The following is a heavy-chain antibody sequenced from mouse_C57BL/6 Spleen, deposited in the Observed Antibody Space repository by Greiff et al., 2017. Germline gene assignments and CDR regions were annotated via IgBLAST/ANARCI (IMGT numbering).Heavy chain of an antibody. Sequence: VQLQQSGPELVKPGASVKLSCKASGYAFSSSWMNWVQQRPGKGLEWIGRIYPGDGDTNYNGKFKGKATLTADKSSSTAYLQLSSLTSEDSAVYFCARSYYYGSRGYFDVWGTGTTVTVSS. D-gene: IGHD1-1*01. CDR3: ARSYYYGSRGYFDV. CDR1: GYAFSSSW. CDR2: IYPGDGDT. J-gene: IGHJ1*03. V-gene: IGHV1-82*01.